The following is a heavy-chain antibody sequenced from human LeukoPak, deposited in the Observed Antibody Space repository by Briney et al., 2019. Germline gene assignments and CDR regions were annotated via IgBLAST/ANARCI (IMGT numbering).Heavy chain of an antibody. V-gene: IGHV1-2*06. J-gene: IGHJ4*02. Sequence: ASVKVSCKASGYIFTGYYMHWVRQAPGQGLEWMGRINPNSGGTNYAQKFQGRVTMTRDTSASTAYMELSSLRSEDTAVYYCAREQLVLRYFDGFDYWGQGTLVTVSS. CDR3: AREQLVLRYFDGFDY. CDR2: INPNSGGT. CDR1: GYIFTGYY. D-gene: IGHD3-9*01.